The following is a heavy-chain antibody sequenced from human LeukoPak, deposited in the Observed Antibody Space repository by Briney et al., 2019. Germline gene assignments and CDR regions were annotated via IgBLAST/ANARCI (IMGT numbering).Heavy chain of an antibody. D-gene: IGHD6-19*01. CDR3: ARKWLVRYYFDY. CDR2: ISSSSSTI. J-gene: IGHJ4*02. Sequence: QAGGSLRLSCAASGFTLSSYSMNWVRQAPGKGLGWVPYISSSSSTIYYADSVKGRFTISRNNAKNSLYLQMNSLRAEDTAVYYCARKWLVRYYFDYWGQGTLVTVSS. CDR1: GFTLSSYS. V-gene: IGHV3-48*01.